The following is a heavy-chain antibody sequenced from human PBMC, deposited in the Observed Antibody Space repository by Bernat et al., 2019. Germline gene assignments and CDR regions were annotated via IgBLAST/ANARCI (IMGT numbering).Heavy chain of an antibody. J-gene: IGHJ6*04. CDR2: IWYDGSNK. V-gene: IGHV3-33*01. CDR1: GFTFSSYG. CDR3: ARDKASPTFWSGYQSRLWMDV. D-gene: IGHD3-3*01. Sequence: QVQLVESGGGVVQPGRSQRLSCAASGFTFSSYGMHWVRQAPGKGLEWVAVIWYDGSNKYYADSVKGRFTISRDNSKNTLYLQMNSLRAEDTAVYYCARDKASPTFWSGYQSRLWMDVWGKGTTVTVSS.